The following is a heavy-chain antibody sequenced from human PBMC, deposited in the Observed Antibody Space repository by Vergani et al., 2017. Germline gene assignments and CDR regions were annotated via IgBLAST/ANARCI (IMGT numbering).Heavy chain of an antibody. J-gene: IGHJ6*02. CDR2: IWYDGSNK. Sequence: VQLVESGGGVVQPGRSLRLSCAASGFTFSSYGMHWVRQAPGKGLEWVAVIWYDGSNKYYADSVKGRFTISRDNSKNTLYLQMNSLRAEDTAVYYCARDQCVGDYGYYYYGMDVWGQGTTVTVSS. CDR3: ARDQCVGDYGYYYYGMDV. D-gene: IGHD4-17*01. V-gene: IGHV3-33*01. CDR1: GFTFSSYG.